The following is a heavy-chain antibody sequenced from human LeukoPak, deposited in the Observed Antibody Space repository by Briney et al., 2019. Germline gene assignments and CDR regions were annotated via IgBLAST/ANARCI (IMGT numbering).Heavy chain of an antibody. CDR1: GYTFTSYY. Sequence: GASVKVSCKASGYTFTSYYMHWVRQAPGQGLEWMGGIIPIFGTANYAQKFQGRVTITADESTSTAYMELSSLRSEDTAVYYCARGMRFGELSSPFDYWGQGTLVTVSS. CDR3: ARGMRFGELSSPFDY. D-gene: IGHD3-10*01. J-gene: IGHJ4*02. CDR2: IIPIFGTA. V-gene: IGHV1-69*13.